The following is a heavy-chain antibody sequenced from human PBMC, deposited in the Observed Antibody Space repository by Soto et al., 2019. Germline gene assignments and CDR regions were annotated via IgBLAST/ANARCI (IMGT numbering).Heavy chain of an antibody. J-gene: IGHJ5*02. Sequence: ELQLLESGGGLVQPGGSLRLSCAASGFIFSSYAMSWVRQAPGKGLEWVSAISGSGGSTYYADSVKGRFTISRDNSKNTLYLQINSLRAEDTAVYYCAKEKISHSCCNWFDPWGQGTLVTVSS. CDR3: AKEKISHSCCNWFDP. D-gene: IGHD2-2*01. CDR2: ISGSGGST. CDR1: GFIFSSYA. V-gene: IGHV3-23*01.